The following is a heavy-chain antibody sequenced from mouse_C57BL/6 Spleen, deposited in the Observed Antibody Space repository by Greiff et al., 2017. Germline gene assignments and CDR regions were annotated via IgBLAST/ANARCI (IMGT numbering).Heavy chain of an antibody. Sequence: QVQLQQPGAELVMPGASVKLSCKASGYTFTSYWMHWVKQRPGQGLEWIGEIDPSDSYTNYNQKFKGKSTLTVDKSSSTAYMQLSSLTSEDSAVYYCARLHYDYLYWYFDVWGTGTTVTVSS. J-gene: IGHJ1*03. CDR2: IDPSDSYT. CDR1: GYTFTSYW. D-gene: IGHD2-4*01. CDR3: ARLHYDYLYWYFDV. V-gene: IGHV1-69*01.